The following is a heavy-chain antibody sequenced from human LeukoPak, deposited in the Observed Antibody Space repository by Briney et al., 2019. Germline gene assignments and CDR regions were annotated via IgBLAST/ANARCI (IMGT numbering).Heavy chain of an antibody. V-gene: IGHV1-18*01. CDR2: ISAYNGNT. CDR1: GYTFTSYG. D-gene: IGHD6-13*01. Sequence: ASVKVSCKASGYTFTSYGISWVRQAPGQGLEWMGWISAYNGNTNYAQKLQGRVTMTTDTSTSTAYMELRSLRSGDTAVYYCARDPLGGEQQLYYYYYGMDVWGQGTTVTVSS. CDR3: ARDPLGGEQQLYYYYYGMDV. J-gene: IGHJ6*02.